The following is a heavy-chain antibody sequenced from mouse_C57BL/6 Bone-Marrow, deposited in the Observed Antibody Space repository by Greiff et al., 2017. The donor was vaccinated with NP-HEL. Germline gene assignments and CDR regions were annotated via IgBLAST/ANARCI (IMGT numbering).Heavy chain of an antibody. J-gene: IGHJ2*01. V-gene: IGHV5-4*01. Sequence: EVQLQESGGGLVKPGGSLKLSCAASGFTFSSYAMSWVRQTPEKRLEWVATISDGGSYTYYPDNVKGRFTISRDNAKNNLYLQMSHLKSEDTAMYYCARRAWCFDYWGQGTTLTVSS. CDR3: ARRAWCFDY. CDR1: GFTFSSYA. CDR2: ISDGGSYT. D-gene: IGHD1-1*02.